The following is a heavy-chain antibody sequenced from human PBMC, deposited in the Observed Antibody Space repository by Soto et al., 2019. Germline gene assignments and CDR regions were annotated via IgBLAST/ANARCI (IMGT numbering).Heavy chain of an antibody. CDR1: GFTFSSYG. D-gene: IGHD6-6*01. CDR2: IWYDGSNK. J-gene: IGHJ4*02. V-gene: IGHV3-33*01. CDR3: ARDPPPQYSSSAGGDFDY. Sequence: PGGSLRLSCAASGFTFSSYGMHWVRQAPGKGLEWVAVIWYDGSNKYYADSVKGRFTISRDNSKNTLYLQMNSLRAEDTAVYYCARDPPPQYSSSAGGDFDYWGQGTLVTVSS.